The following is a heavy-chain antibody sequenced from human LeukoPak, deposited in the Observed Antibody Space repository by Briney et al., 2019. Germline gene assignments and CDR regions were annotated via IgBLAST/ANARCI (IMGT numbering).Heavy chain of an antibody. J-gene: IGHJ3*02. CDR2: IANDGRFT. CDR3: AKGAEAYCGGDCSDAFDI. CDR1: GFTLSDYY. V-gene: IGHV3-30*18. Sequence: GGSLRLSCAASGFTLSDYYMTWIRQAPGKGLEWVAVIANDGRFTHYADSVKGRFTISRDNSKNTLYLQMNSLRAEDTAVYYCAKGAEAYCGGDCSDAFDIWGQGTMVTVSS. D-gene: IGHD2-21*02.